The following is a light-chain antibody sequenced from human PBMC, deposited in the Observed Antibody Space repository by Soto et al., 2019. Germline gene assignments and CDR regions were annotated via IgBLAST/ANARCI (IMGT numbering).Light chain of an antibody. J-gene: IGKJ1*01. V-gene: IGKV1-27*01. CDR2: AAS. CDR3: QKYNRAPWT. CDR1: QDISNY. Sequence: DIQMTQSPSSLSASVGDRVTLTCRASQDISNYLAWYQQKPGKVPKLLIYAASTLQSGVPSRFSGSGSGTDFTLTISSLQPEDVTTYYCQKYNRAPWTFGPGTKVDIK.